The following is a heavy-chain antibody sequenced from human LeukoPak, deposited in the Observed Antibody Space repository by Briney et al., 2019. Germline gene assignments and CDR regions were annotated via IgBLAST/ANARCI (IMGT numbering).Heavy chain of an antibody. Sequence: SETLSLTCTVSGGSISSSSYYWGWIRQPPGKGLEWIGSIYYSGSTYYNPSLKSRVTISVDTSKNQFSLKLSSVTAADTAVYYCARLVIYSSGFIKGFDYWGRGTLVTVSS. CDR2: IYYSGST. V-gene: IGHV4-39*01. J-gene: IGHJ4*02. CDR1: GGSISSSSYY. D-gene: IGHD6-19*01. CDR3: ARLVIYSSGFIKGFDY.